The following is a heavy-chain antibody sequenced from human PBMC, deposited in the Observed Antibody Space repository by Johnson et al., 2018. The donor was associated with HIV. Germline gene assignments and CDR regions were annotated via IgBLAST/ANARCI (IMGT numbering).Heavy chain of an antibody. CDR2: IYSGDST. J-gene: IGHJ3*02. CDR3: ARAYMSSGSYYDAFDI. V-gene: IGHV3-66*01. CDR1: GFTVSSNY. Sequence: VQLVESGGGLVQPGGSLRLSCAASGFTVSSNYMSWVRQAPGQGLEWVSVIYSGDSTGYADSVKGRFTISRDNAKNSLYLQMNSLRAEDTALYYCARAYMSSGSYYDAFDIWGQGTMVTVSS. D-gene: IGHD1-26*01.